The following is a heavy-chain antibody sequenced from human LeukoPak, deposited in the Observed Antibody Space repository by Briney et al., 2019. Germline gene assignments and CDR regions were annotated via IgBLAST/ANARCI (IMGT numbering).Heavy chain of an antibody. Sequence: GGSLRLSCAGSGFTFGGYGMHWFRQTPGKGLEWVAGIAYDGSRAHYADSVKGRFTISRDNSKNTMSVQMGDLRAEDTAVCYCTRYNSDHFDYWGQGTLVTVSS. V-gene: IGHV3-33*01. D-gene: IGHD6-19*01. CDR1: GFTFGGYG. CDR3: TRYNSDHFDY. J-gene: IGHJ4*02. CDR2: IAYDGSRA.